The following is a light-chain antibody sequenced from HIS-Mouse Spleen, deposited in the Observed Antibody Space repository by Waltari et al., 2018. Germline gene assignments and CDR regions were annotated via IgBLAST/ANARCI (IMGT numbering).Light chain of an antibody. CDR2: RNN. CDR1: SSNIGSNY. J-gene: IGLJ3*02. V-gene: IGLV1-47*01. CDR3: AAWDGSLSGRV. Sequence: QSVLTQPPSASGTPGQRVTISCSGSSSNIGSNYVYWYQQLPGTAPKLLIYRNNQRHSGVPDRFSGSKSGTSASLAISGLRSEDEADYYCAAWDGSLSGRVFGGGTKLTVL.